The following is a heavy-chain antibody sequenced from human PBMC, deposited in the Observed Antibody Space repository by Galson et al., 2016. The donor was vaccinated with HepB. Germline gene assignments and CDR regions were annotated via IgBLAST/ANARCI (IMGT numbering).Heavy chain of an antibody. V-gene: IGHV1-2*04. CDR3: ARGGPHLWPPSYCSGGRCPPPAWVLGDAFDL. J-gene: IGHJ3*01. CDR2: INPDSGDT. D-gene: IGHD2-15*01. Sequence: SVKVSCKASGYTFTGFYLHWLRQAPGQGPEWMGWINPDSGDTDYAQKFQGWVPLTRDTSITTVYLELTSLKSDDTAVYYCARGGPHLWPPSYCSGGRCPPPAWVLGDAFDLWGQGTMVTVSS. CDR1: GYTFTGFY.